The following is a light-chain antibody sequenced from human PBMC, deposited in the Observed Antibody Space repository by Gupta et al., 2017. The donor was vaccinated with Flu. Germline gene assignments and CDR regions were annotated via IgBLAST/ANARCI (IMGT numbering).Light chain of an antibody. Sequence: ERATLSCRASQSLNTYLAWYQQKPGQPPRLLIYDASNRATGIPARFSGSGSGTDFTLTISSLEPEDFAVYYCQQRSNWPPWTFGQGTKVEIK. CDR3: QQRSNWPPWT. CDR1: QSLNTY. CDR2: DAS. V-gene: IGKV3-11*01. J-gene: IGKJ1*01.